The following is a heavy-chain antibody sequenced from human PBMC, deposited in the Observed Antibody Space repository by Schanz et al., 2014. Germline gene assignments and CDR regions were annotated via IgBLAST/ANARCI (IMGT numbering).Heavy chain of an antibody. D-gene: IGHD3-22*01. CDR3: VRDGDERLVVIFDQ. CDR1: GYSFNLFG. Sequence: QVQLVQSGAEVQKPGASVMLSCKTSGYSFNLFGVSWVRQAPGQGLEWMGWISAYNGNMNYPPKFQGRVTMTTDTSTSTAYMELRNLRSDDTAVYYCVRDGDERLVVIFDQWGQGTLVTVSS. V-gene: IGHV1-18*04. CDR2: ISAYNGNM. J-gene: IGHJ4*02.